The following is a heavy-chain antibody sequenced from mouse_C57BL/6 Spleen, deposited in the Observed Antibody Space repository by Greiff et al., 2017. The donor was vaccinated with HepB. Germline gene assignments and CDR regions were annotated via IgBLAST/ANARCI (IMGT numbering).Heavy chain of an antibody. CDR3: ARGRYSNPYFDY. CDR1: GFTFSDYG. J-gene: IGHJ2*01. CDR2: ISSGSSTI. Sequence: VQLKESGGGLVKPGGSLKLSCAASGFTFSDYGMHWVRQAPEKGLEWVAYISSGSSTIYYADTVKGRFTISRDNAKNTLFLQMTSLRSEDTAMYYCARGRYSNPYFDYWGQGTTLTVSS. D-gene: IGHD2-5*01. V-gene: IGHV5-17*01.